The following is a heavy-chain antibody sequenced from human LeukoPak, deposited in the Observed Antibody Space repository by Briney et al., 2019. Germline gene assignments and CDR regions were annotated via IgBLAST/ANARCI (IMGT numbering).Heavy chain of an antibody. D-gene: IGHD3-3*02. Sequence: GGSLRLSCAASGFTLSRYWMHWVRQTPGKGLEWVANIKQDGSEKYYVDSVKGRFTISRDNAKNSLYLQMNSLRAEDTAVYYCARDPHYYFDYWGQGTLVTVS. CDR1: GFTLSRYW. CDR2: IKQDGSEK. CDR3: ARDPHYYFDY. V-gene: IGHV3-7*01. J-gene: IGHJ4*02.